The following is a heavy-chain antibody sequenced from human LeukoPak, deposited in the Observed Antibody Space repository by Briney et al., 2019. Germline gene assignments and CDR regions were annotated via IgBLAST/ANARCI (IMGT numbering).Heavy chain of an antibody. D-gene: IGHD5-18*01. V-gene: IGHV3-21*04. CDR1: GFTFSSYS. CDR3: AKLYGYSYGYIDF. Sequence: GGSLRLSCAASGFTFSSYSMNWVRQAPGKGLEWVSSISSSSSYIYYADSVKGRFTISRDNAKNSLYLQMNSLRAEDTALYYCAKLYGYSYGYIDFWGQGTLVTVSS. J-gene: IGHJ4*02. CDR2: ISSSSSYI.